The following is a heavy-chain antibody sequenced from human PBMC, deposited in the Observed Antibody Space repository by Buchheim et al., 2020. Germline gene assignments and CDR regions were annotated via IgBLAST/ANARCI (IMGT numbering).Heavy chain of an antibody. CDR3: ARGISLWFGELLTGGKFDP. J-gene: IGHJ5*02. Sequence: QVQLQESGPGLVKPSQTLSLTCTVSGGSISSGGYYWSWIRQHPGKGLEWIGYIYYSGSTYYNPSLKSRVTISVDTSKNQFSLKLSSVTAADTAVYYCARGISLWFGELLTGGKFDPWGQGTL. CDR1: GGSISSGGYY. D-gene: IGHD3-10*01. V-gene: IGHV4-31*03. CDR2: IYYSGST.